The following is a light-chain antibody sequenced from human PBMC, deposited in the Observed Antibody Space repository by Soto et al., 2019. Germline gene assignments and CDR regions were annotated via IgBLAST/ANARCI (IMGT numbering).Light chain of an antibody. CDR1: QSVSSTY. CDR2: GAS. CDR3: KQDYNLPWT. J-gene: IGKJ1*01. V-gene: IGKV3D-7*01. Sequence: EIVLTQSPGTLSLSPGERATLSCRASQSVSSTYLSWYQQKPGQAPRLLIYGASTRATGTPARFSGSGSGTDFSLTIRSLQPEDFAVYYCKQDYNLPWTFGQGTKVDIK.